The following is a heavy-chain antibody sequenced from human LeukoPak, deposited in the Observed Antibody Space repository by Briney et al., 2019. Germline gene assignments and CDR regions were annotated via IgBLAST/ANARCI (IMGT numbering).Heavy chain of an antibody. Sequence: SETLSLTCTVSGGSISSSSYYWGWIRQPPGKGLEWIGSIYYSGSTYYNPSLKSRVTISVDTSKNQFSLKLSSVTAADTAVYYCARGSTIGREGLDYWGQGTLVTVSS. J-gene: IGHJ4*02. D-gene: IGHD2-2*01. V-gene: IGHV4-39*07. CDR3: ARGSTIGREGLDY. CDR2: IYYSGST. CDR1: GGSISSSSYY.